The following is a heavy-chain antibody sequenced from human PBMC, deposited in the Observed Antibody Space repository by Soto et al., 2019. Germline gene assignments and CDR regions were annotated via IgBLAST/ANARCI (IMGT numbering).Heavy chain of an antibody. Sequence: GGSLRLSCAASGFTFSSYAMSWVRQAPGKGLEWVANIKQDGSEKYYVDSVKGRFTISRDNAKNSLYLQMNSLRAEDTAVYYCARHDYYDSSGYDYWGQGTLVTVSS. D-gene: IGHD3-22*01. CDR3: ARHDYYDSSGYDY. V-gene: IGHV3-7*03. J-gene: IGHJ4*02. CDR2: IKQDGSEK. CDR1: GFTFSSYA.